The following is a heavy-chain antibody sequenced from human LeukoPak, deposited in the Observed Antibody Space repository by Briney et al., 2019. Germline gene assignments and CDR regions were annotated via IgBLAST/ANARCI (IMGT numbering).Heavy chain of an antibody. J-gene: IGHJ6*03. CDR1: GGSISSYY. CDR3: ARVPLLRYYYYYMDV. V-gene: IGHV4-59*01. CDR2: IYYSGST. D-gene: IGHD5/OR15-5a*01. Sequence: SETLSLTCTVSGGSISSYYWSWIRQPPGKGLEWIGYIYYSGSTNYNPSLKSRVTISVDTSKNQFSMKLSSVTAADTAVYYCARVPLLRYYYYYMDVWGKGTTVTVSS.